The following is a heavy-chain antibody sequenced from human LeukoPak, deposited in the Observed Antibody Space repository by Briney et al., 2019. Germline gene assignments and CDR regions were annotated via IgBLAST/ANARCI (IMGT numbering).Heavy chain of an antibody. J-gene: IGHJ6*03. Sequence: GGSLRLSCAASGFSFSTYGMRWVRQTPGKGLEWVAIVNQGGTGSYSVDSVKGRFTISRDNAENSLYLQMNSLSAEDRDGYYCARDYFFYHMDGWGEGTTGTVSS. CDR3: ARDYFFYHMDG. CDR1: GFSFSTYG. CDR2: VNQGGTGS. V-gene: IGHV3-7*01.